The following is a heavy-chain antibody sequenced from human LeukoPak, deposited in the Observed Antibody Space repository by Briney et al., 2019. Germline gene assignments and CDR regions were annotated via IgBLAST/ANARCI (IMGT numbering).Heavy chain of an antibody. CDR1: GGSFSGYY. D-gene: IGHD6-13*01. Sequence: PSETLSLTCAVYGGSFSGYYWSWIRQPPGKGLEWIGEINHSGSTNYNPSLKSRVTISVDTSKNQFSLKLSSVTAADTAVYYCAREHSSSWPFDYWGQGTLVTVSS. CDR3: AREHSSSWPFDY. CDR2: INHSGST. J-gene: IGHJ4*02. V-gene: IGHV4-34*01.